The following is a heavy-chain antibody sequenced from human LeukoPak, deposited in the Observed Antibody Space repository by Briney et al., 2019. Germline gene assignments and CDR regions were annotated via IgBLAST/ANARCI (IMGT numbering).Heavy chain of an antibody. CDR2: MNPNSGNT. CDR1: GCTFTSYD. V-gene: IGHV1-8*03. CDR3: AVLWSGYYEFDY. J-gene: IGHJ4*02. Sequence: EASVKVSCKASGCTFTSYDINWVRQATGQGLEWMGWMNPNSGNTGYAQKFQGRVTNTRNTSISTAYMELSSLRSEDTAVYYCAVLWSGYYEFDYWGQGTLVTVSS. D-gene: IGHD3-3*01.